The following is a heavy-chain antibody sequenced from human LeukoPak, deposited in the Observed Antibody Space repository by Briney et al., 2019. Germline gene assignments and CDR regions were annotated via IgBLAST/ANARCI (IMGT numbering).Heavy chain of an antibody. J-gene: IGHJ4*02. D-gene: IGHD3-10*01. V-gene: IGHV3-30-3*01. CDR1: GFTFSSYA. CDR3: ARSGGLAAVPTRFDY. Sequence: GGSLRLSCAASGFTFSSYAMHWVRQAPGKGLEWVAVISYDGSNKYYADSVKGRFTISRDNSKNTLYLQMNSLRAEDTAVYYCARSGGLAAVPTRFDYWGQGTLVTVSS. CDR2: ISYDGSNK.